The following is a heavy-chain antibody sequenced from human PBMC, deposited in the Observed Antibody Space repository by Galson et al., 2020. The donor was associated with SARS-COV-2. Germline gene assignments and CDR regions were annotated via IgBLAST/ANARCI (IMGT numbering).Heavy chain of an antibody. Sequence: SETLSLTCTVSGGSISSSSYYWGWIRQPPGKGLEWIGSIYYSGSTYYNPSLKSRITISVDTSKNQFSLKLSSVTAADTAVYYCARLGGLFGYSYAIAFDYWGQGTLVTVSS. CDR3: ARLGGLFGYSYAIAFDY. CDR1: GGSISSSSYY. V-gene: IGHV4-39*01. J-gene: IGHJ4*02. D-gene: IGHD5-18*01. CDR2: IYYSGST.